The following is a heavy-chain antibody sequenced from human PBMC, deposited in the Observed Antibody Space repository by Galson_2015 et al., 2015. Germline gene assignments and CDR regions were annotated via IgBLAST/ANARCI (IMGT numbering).Heavy chain of an antibody. V-gene: IGHV3-48*02. J-gene: IGHJ4*02. CDR3: ARGYSWTYDY. D-gene: IGHD1-1*01. CDR2: ITSGSSAT. CDR1: GFTFSSYD. Sequence: SLRLSCAASGFTFSSYDMNWVRQTPGKGLEWASYITSGSSATYYADSVKGRFTISRDNAKNSLYLQMNSLRDEDTAVYFCARGYSWTYDYWGQGTLVTVSS.